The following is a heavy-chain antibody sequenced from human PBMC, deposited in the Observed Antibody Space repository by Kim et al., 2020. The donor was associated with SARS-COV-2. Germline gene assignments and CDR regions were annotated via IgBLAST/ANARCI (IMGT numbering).Heavy chain of an antibody. D-gene: IGHD5-18*01. CDR1: GFTFSSYA. CDR3: ERALGTWIQLWSHYDY. CDR2: ITYDGNNN. V-gene: IGHV3-30*04. Sequence: GGSLRLSCAASGFTFSSYAMHWVRQASGKGLEWVAVITYDGNNNYYADSVTGRVSISRDKYKYTLYLQMKSQSAEDKDVDDCERALGTWIQLWSHYDYWG. J-gene: IGHJ4*01.